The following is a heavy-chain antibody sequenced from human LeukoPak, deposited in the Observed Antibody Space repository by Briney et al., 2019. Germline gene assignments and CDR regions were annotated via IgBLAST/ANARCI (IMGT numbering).Heavy chain of an antibody. V-gene: IGHV3-48*04. Sequence: GGSLRLSCAASGISFSGFSTNWVRQAPGKGLEWVAYISSSSSTISYADSVKGRFTISRDNAKNSLYLQMNSLRAEDTAVYYCAKELAVAAIGWYYYGMDVWGQGTTVTVSS. CDR2: ISSSSSTI. CDR3: AKELAVAAIGWYYYGMDV. CDR1: GISFSGFS. J-gene: IGHJ6*02. D-gene: IGHD6-19*01.